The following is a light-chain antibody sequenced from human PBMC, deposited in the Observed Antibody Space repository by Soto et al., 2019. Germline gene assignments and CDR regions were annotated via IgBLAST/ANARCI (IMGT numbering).Light chain of an antibody. CDR1: QSVNSN. J-gene: IGKJ3*01. V-gene: IGKV3-15*01. CDR3: PQYNNWPFT. Sequence: EIMMTQSPGTLSVSPGERATLSCRASQSVNSNLAWYQQKPGQAPRLLIYGASTRATGIPASFIGNGSGTEFTLTASSLQPEDFAVYYCPQYNNWPFTFGPGTKVDIK. CDR2: GAS.